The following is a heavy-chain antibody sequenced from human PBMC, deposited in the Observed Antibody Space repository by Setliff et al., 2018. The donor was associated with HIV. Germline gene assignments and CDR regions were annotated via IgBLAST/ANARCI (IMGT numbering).Heavy chain of an antibody. J-gene: IGHJ3*02. CDR2: IKANTDGGTT. Sequence: GGSLRLSCAGSGFTFNDAWISWVRQAPGKGLDWVGRIKANTDGGTTDYAAPVRGRFTISRDDSKNTVYLQMDSLKTEDTAMYYCTTAPFTIILVEISEGAFDIWGQGTVVTVSS. CDR1: GFTFNDAW. V-gene: IGHV3-15*01. D-gene: IGHD3-22*01. CDR3: TTAPFTIILVEISEGAFDI.